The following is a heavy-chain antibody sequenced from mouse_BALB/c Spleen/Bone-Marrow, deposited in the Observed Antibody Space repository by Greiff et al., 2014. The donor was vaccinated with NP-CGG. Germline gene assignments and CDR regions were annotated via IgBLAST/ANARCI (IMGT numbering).Heavy chain of an antibody. CDR3: ARDEHYFDY. V-gene: IGHV1-87*01. CDR2: IYPGDGDT. CDR1: GYTFTSYW. J-gene: IGHJ2*01. Sequence: VQLQQSGAELARPGASVKLSCKASGYTFTSYWMQWVKQRPGQGLEWIGAIYPGDGDTRYTQKFKGKATLTADKSSSTAYMQLSRLASEDSAVYYWARDEHYFDYWGQGTTLTVSS.